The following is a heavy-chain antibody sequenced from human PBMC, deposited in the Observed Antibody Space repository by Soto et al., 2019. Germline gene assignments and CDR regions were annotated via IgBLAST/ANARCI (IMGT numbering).Heavy chain of an antibody. D-gene: IGHD3-22*01. V-gene: IGHV1-69*01. CDR1: GGTFSSYA. Sequence: QVQLVQSGAEVKKPGSSVKVSCTASGGTFSSYAISWVRQAPGQGLEWMGGIIPIFGTANYAQKFQGRVTITADESTSTAYMELSSLRSEDTAVYYCARDSLSSSGYPYYYYYGMDVWGQGTTVTVSS. CDR2: IIPIFGTA. J-gene: IGHJ6*02. CDR3: ARDSLSSSGYPYYYYYGMDV.